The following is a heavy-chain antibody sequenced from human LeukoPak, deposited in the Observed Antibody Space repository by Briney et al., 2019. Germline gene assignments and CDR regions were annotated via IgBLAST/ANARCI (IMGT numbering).Heavy chain of an antibody. CDR3: ARDVQWLGPGDY. CDR2: INPNSGGT. CDR1: GYTFTGYY. D-gene: IGHD6-19*01. V-gene: IGHV1-2*02. Sequence: GASVTVSCKASGYTFTGYYMHWVRQAPGQGLEWMGWINPNSGGTNYAQKFQGRVTMTRDTSISTAYMELSRLRSDDTAVYYCARDVQWLGPGDYWGQGTLVTVSS. J-gene: IGHJ4*02.